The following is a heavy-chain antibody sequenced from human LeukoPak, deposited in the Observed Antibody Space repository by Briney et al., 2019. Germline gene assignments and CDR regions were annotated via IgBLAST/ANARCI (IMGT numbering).Heavy chain of an antibody. V-gene: IGHV4-34*01. CDR1: GGSFSGYY. Sequence: PSETLSLXCAVYGGSFSGYYWSWIRQPPGKGLEWIGEINHSGSTNYNPSLKSRVTISVDTSKNQFSLKLSSVTAADTAVYYCARGLTGYSSGWYGVKYYFDYWGQGTLVTVSS. D-gene: IGHD6-19*01. J-gene: IGHJ4*02. CDR2: INHSGST. CDR3: ARGLTGYSSGWYGVKYYFDY.